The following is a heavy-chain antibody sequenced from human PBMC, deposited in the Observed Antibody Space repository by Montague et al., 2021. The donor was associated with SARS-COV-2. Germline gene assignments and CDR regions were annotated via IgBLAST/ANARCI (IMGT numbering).Heavy chain of an antibody. D-gene: IGHD6-13*01. CDR1: GGSISRSTSS. CDR3: ARLPLVSSWSRAAGYYYYGMDV. CDR2: ISYTGST. V-gene: IGHV4-39*01. Sequence: SETLSLTCTVPGGSISRSTSSWAWIRQPPGKGLEWIGSISYTGSTYYNPSLKSRVTISVDTSRNQLSLRPSSVTAADTSAYYCARLPLVSSWSRAAGYYYYGMDVWGQGTTVTVSS. J-gene: IGHJ6*02.